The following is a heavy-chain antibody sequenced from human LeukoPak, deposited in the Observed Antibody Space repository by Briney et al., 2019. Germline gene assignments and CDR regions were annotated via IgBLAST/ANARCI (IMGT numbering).Heavy chain of an antibody. Sequence: GGSLRPSCAASGFTVSSNYMSWVRQAPGKGLEWVSVIYSGGSTYYADSVKGRFTISRDNSKNTLYLQMNSLRAEDTAVYYCARVDTAMGDYWGQGTLVTVSS. V-gene: IGHV3-66*01. D-gene: IGHD5-18*01. CDR2: IYSGGST. CDR1: GFTVSSNY. J-gene: IGHJ4*02. CDR3: ARVDTAMGDY.